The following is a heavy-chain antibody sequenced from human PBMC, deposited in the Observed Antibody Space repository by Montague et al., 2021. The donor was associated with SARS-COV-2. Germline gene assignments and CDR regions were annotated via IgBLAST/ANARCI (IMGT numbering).Heavy chain of an antibody. V-gene: IGHV4-4*07. CDR2: IHASGIS. CDR1: GGSTNNYY. Sequence: SETLSLTCTVSGGSTNNYYWSWIRQPAGKGLEWIGRIHASGISTYNPSLETRVTMSVDTSKNQFSLKLSSVTAADTAVYYCARAIWHLDVWGRGILVTVSS. J-gene: IGHJ2*01. CDR3: ARAIWHLDV.